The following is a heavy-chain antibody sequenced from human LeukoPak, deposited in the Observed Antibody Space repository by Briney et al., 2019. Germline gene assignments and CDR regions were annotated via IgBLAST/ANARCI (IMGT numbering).Heavy chain of an antibody. CDR1: GFSFSTYG. D-gene: IGHD6-13*01. V-gene: IGHV3-33*01. CDR3: ASYTIAEYYFDY. Sequence: PGGSLRLSCAASGFSFSTYGMHWVRQAPGKGLEWVALIWNAGTNTYYADSVKGRFTISRDNSKNTLYLQMNSLRAEDTAVYYCASYTIAEYYFDYWGQGTLVTVSS. J-gene: IGHJ4*02. CDR2: IWNAGTNT.